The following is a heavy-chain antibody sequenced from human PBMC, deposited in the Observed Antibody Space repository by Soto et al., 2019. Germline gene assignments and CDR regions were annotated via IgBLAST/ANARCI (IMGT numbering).Heavy chain of an antibody. J-gene: IGHJ4*02. CDR2: IIPILDIA. V-gene: IGHV1-69*02. CDR3: ARAPYYYDSSGSFDY. CDR1: GDTFSSYT. D-gene: IGHD3-22*01. Sequence: SVKVSCKASGDTFSSYTISWVRQAPGQGLEWMGRIIPILDIANYAQKFQGRVTITADRPTSTAYMELNSLRSEDTAVYYCARAPYYYDSSGSFDYWGQGTLVTVSS.